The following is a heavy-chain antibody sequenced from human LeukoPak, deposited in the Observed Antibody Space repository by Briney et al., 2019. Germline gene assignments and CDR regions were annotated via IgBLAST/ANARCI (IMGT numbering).Heavy chain of an antibody. CDR3: ARGVEPLAANTLAY. Sequence: GASLRLSCAASGLTVITNDMTWVRQPPGKGLEWVSVLYSDGNTKYADSVQGRFTISRDNSKNTLYLEMNSLSPDDTAVYYCARGVEPLAANTLAYWGQGTLVTVSS. J-gene: IGHJ4*02. D-gene: IGHD1-14*01. CDR1: GLTVITND. V-gene: IGHV3-53*01. CDR2: LYSDGNT.